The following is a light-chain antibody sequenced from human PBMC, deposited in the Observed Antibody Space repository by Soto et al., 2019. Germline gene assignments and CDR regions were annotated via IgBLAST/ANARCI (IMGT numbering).Light chain of an antibody. J-gene: IGKJ4*01. CDR1: QSISSY. CDR2: AAS. V-gene: IGKV1-8*01. Sequence: AIRMTQSPSSFSASTGDRVTITCRASQSISSYLAWHQQKPGKAPKLLMHAASTLQSGVPSRFSGSGSGTDFTLTISCLQSEDFATYYCQQYYSYPLTFGGGTKVEIK. CDR3: QQYYSYPLT.